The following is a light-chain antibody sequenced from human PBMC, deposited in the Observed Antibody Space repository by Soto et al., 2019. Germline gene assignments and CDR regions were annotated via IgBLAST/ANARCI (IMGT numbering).Light chain of an antibody. V-gene: IGKV3-20*01. J-gene: IGKJ4*01. CDR3: QQYGSSPPLT. CDR1: QSVSSSY. CDR2: GAS. Sequence: EIVLTQSPGTLSLSPGERATLSCRASQSVSSSYLAWYQQKPGQAPRLLIYGASSRATGIPDRFSGSGSGTDFPLTISSLEPEDFEVYYCQQYGSSPPLTCGGGTRVEIK.